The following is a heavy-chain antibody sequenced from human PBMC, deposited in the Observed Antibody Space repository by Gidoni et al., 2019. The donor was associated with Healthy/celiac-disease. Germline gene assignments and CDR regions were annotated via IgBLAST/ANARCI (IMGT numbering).Heavy chain of an antibody. Sequence: QVQLVESGGGVVQPGGSLRLSCAASGFTFSSYGMHWVRQAPGKGLEWVAFIRYDGSNKYYADSVKGRFTISRDNSKNTLYLQMNSLRAEDTAVYYCAKGGRTGTVLGYYYMDVWGKGTTVTVSS. CDR3: AKGGRTGTVLGYYYMDV. CDR2: IRYDGSNK. CDR1: GFTFSSYG. J-gene: IGHJ6*03. V-gene: IGHV3-30*02. D-gene: IGHD1-1*01.